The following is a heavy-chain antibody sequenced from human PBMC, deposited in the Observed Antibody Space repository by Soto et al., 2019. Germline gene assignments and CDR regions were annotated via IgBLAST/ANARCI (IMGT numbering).Heavy chain of an antibody. CDR1: GFTFSSYG. D-gene: IGHD3-10*01. Sequence: QVRLVESGGGVVLPGRSLRLSCAASGFTFSSYGMHWVRQAPGKGLEWVAVIWYDGTIKYYSDSVKGRFSISRDNSKNTLYLQMNSLRVEDSAVYYCARTPSGSDYGMDVWGQGTTVIVSS. V-gene: IGHV3-33*01. J-gene: IGHJ6*02. CDR3: ARTPSGSDYGMDV. CDR2: IWYDGTIK.